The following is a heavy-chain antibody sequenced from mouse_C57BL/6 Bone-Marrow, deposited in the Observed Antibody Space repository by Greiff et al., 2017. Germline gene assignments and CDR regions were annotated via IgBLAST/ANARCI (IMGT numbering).Heavy chain of an antibody. CDR3: ARQYYYGNFDD. CDR1: GFTFSSYG. V-gene: IGHV5-6*01. CDR2: ISSGGSYT. D-gene: IGHD1-1*01. Sequence: EVKLVESGGDLVKPGGSLKLSCAASGFTFSSYGMSWVRQTPDKRLEWVATISSGGSYTYYPDSVKGRFTISRDNAKNTLYLQMSRLKSEDTAMYYCARQYYYGNFDDWGQSATLTVSS. J-gene: IGHJ2*01.